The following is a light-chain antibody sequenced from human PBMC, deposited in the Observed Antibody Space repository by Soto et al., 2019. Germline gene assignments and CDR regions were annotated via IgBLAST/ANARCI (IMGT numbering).Light chain of an antibody. J-gene: IGLJ1*01. CDR1: SSNIGAGYD. CDR3: QSYDGSLYV. CDR2: GNS. Sequence: QSVLTQPPSVSGAPGQSVTISCTGSSSNIGAGYDVHWYQQWPGAAPKLLIYGNSNRPSGVPDRFSGSKSGTSASLAISGLLAEDEADYYCQSYDGSLYVFGSGTKLTVL. V-gene: IGLV1-40*01.